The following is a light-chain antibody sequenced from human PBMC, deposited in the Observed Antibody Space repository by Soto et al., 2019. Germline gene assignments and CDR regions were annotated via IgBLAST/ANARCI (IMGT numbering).Light chain of an antibody. CDR1: KLGDKY. CDR3: QAWDSSTVV. V-gene: IGLV3-1*01. J-gene: IGLJ2*01. CDR2: QDR. Sequence: SYELTQPPSVSVSPGQTASFTCSGDKLGDKYACWYQQRPGQSPVLVIYQDRTRPSGIPERFSGSNSGNTATLTISGTQAMDEADYYCQAWDSSTVVFGGGTKLTVL.